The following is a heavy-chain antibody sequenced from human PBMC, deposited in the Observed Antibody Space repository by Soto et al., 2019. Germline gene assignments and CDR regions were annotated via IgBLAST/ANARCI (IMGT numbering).Heavy chain of an antibody. J-gene: IGHJ6*02. D-gene: IGHD1-1*01. CDR1: GFTFSSYA. V-gene: IGHV3-23*01. CDR2: ISGSGGST. CDR3: EKALSTYYYYGMDV. Sequence: PGGSLRLSCAASGFTFSSYAMSWVRQATGKWLEWVSAISGSGGSTYYADSVKGRFTISRDNSKNTLYLQMNSLRAEDTAVYYCEKALSTYYYYGMDVWGQGTTVTVSS.